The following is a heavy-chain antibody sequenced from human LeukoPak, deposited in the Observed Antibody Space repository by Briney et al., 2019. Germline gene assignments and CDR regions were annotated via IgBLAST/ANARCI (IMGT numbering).Heavy chain of an antibody. J-gene: IGHJ4*02. CDR3: ARYYDILTGYPDSSGYYGLDY. D-gene: IGHD3-9*01. V-gene: IGHV4-30-4*08. Sequence: SETLSLTCTVSGGSISSGDYYWSWIRQPPGKGLEWIGYIYYSGSTYYNPSLRSRVTTSVDTSKNQFSLKLSSVTAADTAVYYCARYYDILTGYPDSSGYYGLDYWGQGTLVTVSS. CDR1: GGSISSGDYY. CDR2: IYYSGST.